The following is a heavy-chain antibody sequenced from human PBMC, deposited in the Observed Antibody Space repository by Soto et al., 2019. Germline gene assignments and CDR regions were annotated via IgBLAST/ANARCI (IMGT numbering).Heavy chain of an antibody. CDR3: ARSSSWYGYYYYGMDV. CDR1: GGSISSSNW. Sequence: NPSETLSLTCAVSGGSISSSNWWSWVRQPPGKGLEWIGEIYHSGSTNYNPSLKSRVTISVDKSKNQFSLKLSSVTAADTAVYYCARSSSWYGYYYYGMDVWGQGTTVTVSS. CDR2: IYHSGST. J-gene: IGHJ6*02. D-gene: IGHD6-13*01. V-gene: IGHV4-4*02.